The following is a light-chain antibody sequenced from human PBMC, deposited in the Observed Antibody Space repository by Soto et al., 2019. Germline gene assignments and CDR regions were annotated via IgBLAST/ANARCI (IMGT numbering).Light chain of an antibody. J-gene: IGKJ4*01. CDR1: QSVSSN. V-gene: IGKV3-15*01. Sequence: EIVMTQSPATLSVSPGERATLSCRASQSVSSNLAWYQQKPGQAPRLLIYGASTRATGIPARFSGSGSGTECTLTISSLQSEDFAVYYCQQYNNWPPVFGGGTKVEIK. CDR2: GAS. CDR3: QQYNNWPPV.